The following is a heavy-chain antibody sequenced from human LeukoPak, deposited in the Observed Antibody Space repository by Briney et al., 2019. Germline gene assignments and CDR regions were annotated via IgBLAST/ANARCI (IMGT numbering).Heavy chain of an antibody. CDR1: GGSISSYY. V-gene: IGHV4-4*07. Sequence: SETLSLTCTVSGGSISSYYWSWLRQPAGKGLEWIGRIYNSGSTNYNPSLKSRVTISVDTSKNQFSLKLSSVTAADTAVYYCAREEAAGTGPNDYWGQGTLVTVSS. CDR2: IYNSGST. CDR3: AREEAAGTGPNDY. D-gene: IGHD6-13*01. J-gene: IGHJ4*02.